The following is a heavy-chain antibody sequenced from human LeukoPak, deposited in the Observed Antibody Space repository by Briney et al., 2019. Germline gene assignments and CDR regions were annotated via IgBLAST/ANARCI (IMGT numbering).Heavy chain of an antibody. V-gene: IGHV3-48*03. J-gene: IGHJ4*01. D-gene: IGHD6-19*01. CDR2: ISSRSTI. Sequence: PGGSLRLSCAASGFTFSSFEMNWVRQAPGKGVEWVSDISSRSTIYYADSVKGRFAISRENAKNSLYLQMNNLRAEDTAEYYCAKRARYNSARATDFDYWGQGTLVTVSS. CDR1: GFTFSSFE. CDR3: AKRARYNSARATDFDY.